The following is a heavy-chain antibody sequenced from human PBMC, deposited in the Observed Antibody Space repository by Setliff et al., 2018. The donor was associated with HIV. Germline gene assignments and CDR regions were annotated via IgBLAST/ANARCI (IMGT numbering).Heavy chain of an antibody. Sequence: GGSLRLSCTASGFTFGDYAMSWVRQAPGKGLEWVGFIRSKAYGGTTEYAASVKDRFTVSRDDSKSIAYLQINSLKTEDTVVYYCTRDKGYAFDIWGQGTMVTVSS. V-gene: IGHV3-49*04. J-gene: IGHJ3*02. D-gene: IGHD5-18*01. CDR3: TRDKGYAFDI. CDR1: GFTFGDYA. CDR2: IRSKAYGGTT.